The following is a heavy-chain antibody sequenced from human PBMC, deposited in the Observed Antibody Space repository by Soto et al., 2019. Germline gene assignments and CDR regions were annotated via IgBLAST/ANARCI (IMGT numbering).Heavy chain of an antibody. J-gene: IGHJ4*02. CDR3: ARQEVGIAVAGAWHYFDY. Sequence: SETLSLTCTVSGGSISSSSYYWGWIRQPPGKGLEWIGSIYYSGSTYYSPSLKSRVTISVDTSKNQFSLKLNSVTAADTAVYYCARQEVGIAVAGAWHYFDYWGQGTLVTVSS. CDR2: IYYSGST. V-gene: IGHV4-39*01. CDR1: GGSISSSSYY. D-gene: IGHD6-19*01.